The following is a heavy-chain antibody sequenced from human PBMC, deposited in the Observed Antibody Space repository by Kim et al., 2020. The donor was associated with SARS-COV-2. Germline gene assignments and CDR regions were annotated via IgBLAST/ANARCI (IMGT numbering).Heavy chain of an antibody. CDR1: GFTFSGFA. J-gene: IGHJ4*02. V-gene: IGHV3-73*01. CDR3: VKHPDDSGVN. CDR2: IRSRHKNYAT. D-gene: IGHD4-17*01. Sequence: GGSLRLSCAASGFTFSGFAMHWVRQASGKGLEWVGRIRSRHKNYATAYAASVEGRFSISRDDSRNTVQLQMFILKPEDTAVYYCVKHPDDSGVNWGQGTLVTVSS.